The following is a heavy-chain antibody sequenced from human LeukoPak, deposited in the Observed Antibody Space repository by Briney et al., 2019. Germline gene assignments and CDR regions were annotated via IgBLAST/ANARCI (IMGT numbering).Heavy chain of an antibody. CDR1: GFTFTIFG. CDR2: IDARSGIT. Sequence: GGSLRLSCATSGFTFTIFGINWVRQAPGKGPEWVSYIDARSGITYYADSVQCRFTISRYNAKESVFLQMNGLRVDDTAVYYCAREVGDSYWNFDLWGRGTLVTVSS. D-gene: IGHD3-16*01. CDR3: AREVGDSYWNFDL. J-gene: IGHJ2*01. V-gene: IGHV3-48*01.